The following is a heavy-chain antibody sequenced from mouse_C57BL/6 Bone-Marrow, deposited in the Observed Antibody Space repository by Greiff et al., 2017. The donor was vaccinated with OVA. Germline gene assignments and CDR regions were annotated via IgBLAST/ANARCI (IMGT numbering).Heavy chain of an antibody. J-gene: IGHJ1*03. CDR2: ISYSGST. Sequence: EVKLQESGPGLAKPSQTLSLTCSVTGYSITSDYWNWIRKFPGNKLEYMGYISYSGSTYYNPSLKSRISITRDTSKNQYYLQLNSVTTEDTATYYCARSRYYGSSYVNSDVWGTGTTVTVSS. D-gene: IGHD1-1*01. CDR3: ARSRYYGSSYVNSDV. CDR1: GYSITSDY. V-gene: IGHV3-8*01.